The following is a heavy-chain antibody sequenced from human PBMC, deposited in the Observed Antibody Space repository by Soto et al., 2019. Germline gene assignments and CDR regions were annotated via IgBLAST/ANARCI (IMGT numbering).Heavy chain of an antibody. Sequence: GGSLRLSCAASGFTVNTYHVSWVRQAPGKGLERVAVLFSGGDTKYGDSMKGRVTLSRDNSKNTLYLQMNNLRAEDTAVYYCARAYGATWYFFGYWGQGSMVTVSS. CDR2: LFSGGDT. J-gene: IGHJ4*02. CDR3: ARAYGATWYFFGY. CDR1: GFTVNTYH. D-gene: IGHD6-13*01. V-gene: IGHV3-66*01.